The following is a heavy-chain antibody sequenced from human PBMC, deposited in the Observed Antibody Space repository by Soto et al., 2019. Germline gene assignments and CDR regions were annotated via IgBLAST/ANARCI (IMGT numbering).Heavy chain of an antibody. CDR1: GYSFTSYW. D-gene: IGHD4-17*01. CDR3: ARQGHGYGDYYGMDV. V-gene: IGHV5-51*01. Sequence: GEPLKIWCKGSGYSFTSYWIGWVRQMPGKGLEWMGIIYPGDSDTRCSRSFQGQVTISADKSISTAYLEWSSLKASDTAMYYCARQGHGYGDYYGMDVWGQGTTVTVSS. CDR2: IYPGDSDT. J-gene: IGHJ6*02.